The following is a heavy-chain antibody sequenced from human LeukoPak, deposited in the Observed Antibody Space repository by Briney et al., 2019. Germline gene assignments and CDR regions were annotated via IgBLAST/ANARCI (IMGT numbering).Heavy chain of an antibody. CDR2: INHSGST. V-gene: IGHV4-34*01. J-gene: IGHJ4*02. CDR1: GGSFSGYY. Sequence: SETLSLTCAVYGGSFSGYYWSWIRQPPGKGLEWIGEINHSGSTNYNPSLKSRVTISVDTSKNQFSLKLSSVTAADTAVYYCARGYYGDYSSDYWGQGTLVTVSS. CDR3: ARGYYGDYSSDY. D-gene: IGHD4-17*01.